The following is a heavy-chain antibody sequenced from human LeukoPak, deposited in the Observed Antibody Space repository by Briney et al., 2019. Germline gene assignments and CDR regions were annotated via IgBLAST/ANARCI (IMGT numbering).Heavy chain of an antibody. D-gene: IGHD3-10*01. CDR1: GGSFSGYY. CDR3: ARGVYYGSGSYYN. CDR2: INHSGST. Sequence: SGTLSLTCAVYGGSFSGYYWSWIRQPPGKGLEWIGEINHSGSTNYNPSLKSRVTISVDTSKNQFSLKLSSVTAADTAVYYCARGVYYGSGSYYNWGQGTLVTVSS. V-gene: IGHV4-34*01. J-gene: IGHJ4*02.